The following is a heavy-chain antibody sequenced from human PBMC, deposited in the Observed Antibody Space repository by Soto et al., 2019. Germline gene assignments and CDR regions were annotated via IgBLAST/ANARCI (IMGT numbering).Heavy chain of an antibody. CDR3: AKELGRAPYYYYGMDV. V-gene: IGHV3-9*01. J-gene: IGHJ6*02. CDR1: GFTFDDYA. Sequence: GGSLRLSCAASGFTFDDYAMHWVRQAPGKGLEWVSGISWNSGSIGYADSVKGRFTISRDNAKNSLYLQMNSLRAEDTALYYCAKELGRAPYYYYGMDVWGQGTTVTVSS. CDR2: ISWNSGSI.